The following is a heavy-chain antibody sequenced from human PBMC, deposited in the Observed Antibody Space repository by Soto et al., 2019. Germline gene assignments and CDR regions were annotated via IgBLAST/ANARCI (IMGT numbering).Heavy chain of an antibody. CDR1: GFTFSDYY. CDR2: ISSSDSII. Sequence: PGGSLRLSCAASGFTFSDYYMSWIRQAPGTGLEWVSYISSSDSIIYYADSVKGRFTISRDNAKNSLYLQMNSLRAEDTAVYYCARDLGYYDSSGYFDYWGQGTLVTVSS. CDR3: ARDLGYYDSSGYFDY. D-gene: IGHD3-22*01. J-gene: IGHJ4*02. V-gene: IGHV3-11*01.